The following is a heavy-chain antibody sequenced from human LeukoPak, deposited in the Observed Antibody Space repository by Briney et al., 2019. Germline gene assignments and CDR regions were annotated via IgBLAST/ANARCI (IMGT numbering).Heavy chain of an antibody. V-gene: IGHV7-4-1*02. CDR2: IDTNTGNP. CDR3: ARGDDYIWGSYRWYFDL. J-gene: IGHJ2*01. D-gene: IGHD3-16*02. CDR1: GYTFTNYA. Sequence: GASVKVSCKASGYTFTNYAMNWVRQAPGQGLEWVGWIDTNTGNPTYAQGFTGRFVFSLDTSVSTAYLQINSLKAEDTAVYYCARGDDYIWGSYRWYFDLWGRGTLVTVSS.